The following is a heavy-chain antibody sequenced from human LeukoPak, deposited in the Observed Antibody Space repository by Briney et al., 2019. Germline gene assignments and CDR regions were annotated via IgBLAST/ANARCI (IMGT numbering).Heavy chain of an antibody. D-gene: IGHD3-22*01. CDR2: INQDGSEK. CDR1: GFAFSSFW. V-gene: IGHV3-7*02. Sequence: GGSLRLSYAASGFAFSSFWMTWARQAPGKGLEWVANINQDGSEKYYVDSVRGRFTISRDNAKNFVYLQMNGLRADDTAVHYCASGYYDRYHWGQGTLVTVSS. CDR3: ASGYYDRYH. J-gene: IGHJ5*02.